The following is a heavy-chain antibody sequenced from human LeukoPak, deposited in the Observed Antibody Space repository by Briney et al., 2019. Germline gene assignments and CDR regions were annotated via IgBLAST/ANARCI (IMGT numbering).Heavy chain of an antibody. Sequence: GGSLRLSCAASGFTFSSYAMSWVRQAPGKGLEWVSAISGSGGSTYYPDSVKGRFTISSDNSKNTLSLHMNRLRAEDTAVYYCAKDPGYSYGYSFDYWGQGTLVTVSS. J-gene: IGHJ4*02. V-gene: IGHV3-23*01. CDR1: GFTFSSYA. D-gene: IGHD5-18*01. CDR3: AKDPGYSYGYSFDY. CDR2: ISGSGGST.